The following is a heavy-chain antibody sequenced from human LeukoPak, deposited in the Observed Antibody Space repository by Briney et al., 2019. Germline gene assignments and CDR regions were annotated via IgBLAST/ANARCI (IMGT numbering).Heavy chain of an antibody. CDR3: ARDSSGWWRNYYYGMDV. D-gene: IGHD6-19*01. CDR2: IYYSGST. J-gene: IGHJ6*02. V-gene: IGHV4-59*01. CDR1: GGSISSYY. Sequence: SETLSLTCTVSGGSISSYYWSWIRQPPGEGLEWIGYIYYSGSTNYNPSLKSRVTISVDTSKNQFSLKLSSVTAADTAVYYCARDSSGWWRNYYYGMDVWGQGTTVTVS.